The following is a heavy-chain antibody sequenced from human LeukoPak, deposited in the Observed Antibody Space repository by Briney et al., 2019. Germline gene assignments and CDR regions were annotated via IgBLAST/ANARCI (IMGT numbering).Heavy chain of an antibody. V-gene: IGHV3-7*03. CDR1: GFTFSSYW. CDR3: ARDRDVVVPAAIFDY. J-gene: IGHJ4*02. Sequence: GGSLRLSCAASGFTFSSYWMSWVRQAPGKGLEWVANIKQGGSEKYYVDSVKGRFTISRDNAKNSLYLQMNSLRAEDTAVYYCARDRDVVVPAAIFDYWGQGTLVTVSS. CDR2: IKQGGSEK. D-gene: IGHD2-2*02.